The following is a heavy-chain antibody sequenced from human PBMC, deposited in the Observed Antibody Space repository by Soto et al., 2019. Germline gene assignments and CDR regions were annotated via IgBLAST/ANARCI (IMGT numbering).Heavy chain of an antibody. CDR2: IIHSGST. J-gene: IGHJ6*02. CDR3: ARAYNWNDVFFFTPQRYGMDV. D-gene: IGHD1-20*01. CDR1: GGSFSGYY. Sequence: QVQLQQWGAGLLTPSETLSLTCAVYGGSFSGYYWSWIPQPPGKGLEWIGEIIHSGSTNYNPSLKSRVTISVDTSKNQFSLKLSSVTAADTAVYYCARAYNWNDVFFFTPQRYGMDVWGQGTTVTVSS. V-gene: IGHV4-34*12.